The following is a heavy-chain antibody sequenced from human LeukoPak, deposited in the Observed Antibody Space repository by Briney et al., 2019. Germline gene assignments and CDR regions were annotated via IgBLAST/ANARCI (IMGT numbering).Heavy chain of an antibody. D-gene: IGHD3-10*01. Sequence: PGGSLRLSCAASGFTFSDYYMSWIRQAPGKGLEWVSYISSSGSTIYYADSVKGRFTNSRDNAKNSLYLQMNSLRAEDTAVYYCARLPNYYGSGTADRYFDLWGRGTLVTVSS. V-gene: IGHV3-11*01. CDR3: ARLPNYYGSGTADRYFDL. J-gene: IGHJ2*01. CDR1: GFTFSDYY. CDR2: ISSSGSTI.